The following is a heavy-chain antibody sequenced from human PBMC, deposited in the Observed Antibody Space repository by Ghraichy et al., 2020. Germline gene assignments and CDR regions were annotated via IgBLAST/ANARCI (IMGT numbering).Heavy chain of an antibody. V-gene: IGHV2-5*02. CDR1: GFSLSTSGVG. CDR2: IYWDDDK. Sequence: SGPTLVKPTQTLTLTCTFSGFSLSTSGVGVGWIRQPPGKALEWLALIYWDDDKRYSPSLKSRLTITKDTSKKQVVLTMTNMDPVDTATYYCAHSPPACSSSGCFLSNWFYPGGQGTLVTVSS. CDR3: AHSPPACSSSGCFLSNWFYP. J-gene: IGHJ5*02. D-gene: IGHD2-15*01.